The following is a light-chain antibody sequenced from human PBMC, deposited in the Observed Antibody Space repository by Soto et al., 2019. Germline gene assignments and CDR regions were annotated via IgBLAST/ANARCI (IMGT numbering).Light chain of an antibody. J-gene: IGLJ2*01. CDR1: SSDVGGYNY. V-gene: IGLV2-8*01. CDR3: SSYAGGNNVV. Sequence: QSVLTQPPSASVSPGQSVTISCTGTSSDVGGYNYVSWYQQHPGKAPTLVIFEVTKRPSGVPDRFSGSKSGNTASLTVSRLQAEDEADYYCSSYAGGNNVVFGGGTKLTVL. CDR2: EVT.